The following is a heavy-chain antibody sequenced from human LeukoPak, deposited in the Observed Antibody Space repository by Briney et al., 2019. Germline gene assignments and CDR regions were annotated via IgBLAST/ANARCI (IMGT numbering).Heavy chain of an antibody. D-gene: IGHD4-11*01. CDR1: GFTFSSYG. V-gene: IGHV3-30*02. Sequence: PGGSLRLSCAASGFTFSSYGMHWVRQAPGKGLEWVAFIRYDGSNKYYADSVKGRFTISRDNSKNTLYLQMNSLRAEDTAVYYCAKIPSVYSNFDYWGQGILVTVSS. J-gene: IGHJ4*02. CDR2: IRYDGSNK. CDR3: AKIPSVYSNFDY.